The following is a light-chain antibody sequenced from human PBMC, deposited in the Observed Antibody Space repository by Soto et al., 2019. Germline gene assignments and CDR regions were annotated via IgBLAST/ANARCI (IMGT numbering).Light chain of an antibody. V-gene: IGKV1-5*03. CDR2: KAS. Sequence: DIQMTQSASPLSGSLGDRVTITWRASQTISSWLAWYQQKPGKAPKLPIYKASTLKSGVPSRFSGSGYETDFNLTISSLQAEDFATYYCQQTRSYPSTFGGGTKVDIK. J-gene: IGKJ4*01. CDR1: QTISSW. CDR3: QQTRSYPST.